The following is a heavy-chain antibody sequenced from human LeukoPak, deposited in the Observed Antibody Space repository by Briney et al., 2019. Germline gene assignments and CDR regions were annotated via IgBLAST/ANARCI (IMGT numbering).Heavy chain of an antibody. Sequence: SETLSLTCTVSGGSISSFYYTWIRQPPGKGLEWIGYIASSGITNYNSSLNSRATISLDTSQNQFSLKLNSVTAADTAVYYCATVASGWYPDYWGQGALATVSS. CDR1: GGSISSFY. CDR3: ATVASGWYPDY. CDR2: IASSGIT. D-gene: IGHD6-19*01. J-gene: IGHJ4*02. V-gene: IGHV4-59*01.